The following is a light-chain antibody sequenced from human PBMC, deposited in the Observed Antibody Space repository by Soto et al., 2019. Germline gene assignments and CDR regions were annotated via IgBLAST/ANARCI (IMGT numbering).Light chain of an antibody. J-gene: IGKJ4*01. V-gene: IGKV3-11*01. CDR3: QQRSNWPPVT. CDR2: DAS. Sequence: ETVLTQSSGTLSLSPGERATLSCRASQSVSSNYLAWYQQKPGQAPRLLIYDASERATGIPARFSGSGSGTDFTFTISSLEPEDFVVYYCQQRSNWPPVTFGGGTKVDIK. CDR1: QSVSSNY.